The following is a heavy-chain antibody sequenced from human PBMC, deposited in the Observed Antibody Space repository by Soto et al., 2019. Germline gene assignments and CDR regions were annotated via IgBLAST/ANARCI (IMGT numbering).Heavy chain of an antibody. CDR2: INPSGGST. V-gene: IGHV1-46*01. CDR3: ARGVIVVVVGHGMEG. D-gene: IGHD2-15*01. CDR1: GYTFTSYY. J-gene: IGHJ6*01. Sequence: ASVKVSCKASGYTFTSYYMHWVRQAAGQGLEWMGIINPSGGSTSYAQKFQGRVTMTRDTSTSTVYMELSSLRSEDTAVYYCARGVIVVVVGHGMEGLGQGTTVIVS.